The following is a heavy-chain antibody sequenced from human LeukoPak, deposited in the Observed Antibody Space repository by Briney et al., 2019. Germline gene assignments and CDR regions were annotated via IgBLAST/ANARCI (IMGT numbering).Heavy chain of an antibody. D-gene: IGHD3-22*01. CDR1: GFTFSSYG. CDR3: ARDVVARYYNSSGFVY. V-gene: IGHV3-33*01. J-gene: IGHJ4*02. Sequence: PGRSLRLSCAASGFTFSSYGMHWVRQAPGKGLEWVAVIWYDGSNKYYADSVKGRFTISRDSSKNTLYLQMNSLRAEDTVVFYFARDVVARYYNSSGFVYWGQGTLVTVSS. CDR2: IWYDGSNK.